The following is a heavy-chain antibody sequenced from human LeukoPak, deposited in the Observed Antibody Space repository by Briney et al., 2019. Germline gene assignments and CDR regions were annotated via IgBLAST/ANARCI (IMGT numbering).Heavy chain of an antibody. CDR3: ATAAGTVRGY. CDR1: GFTFSSYG. J-gene: IGHJ4*02. Sequence: GGSLRLSCAASGFTFSSYGMHWVRQAPGKGLEWVAVISYDGSNKYYADSVKGRFTISRDNSKNTLYLQMNSLRAEDTAVYYCATAAGTVRGYWGQGTLVTVSS. V-gene: IGHV3-30*03. CDR2: ISYDGSNK. D-gene: IGHD6-13*01.